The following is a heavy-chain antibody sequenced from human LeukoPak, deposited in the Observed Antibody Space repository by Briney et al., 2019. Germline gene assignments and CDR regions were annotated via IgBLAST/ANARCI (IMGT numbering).Heavy chain of an antibody. CDR1: GFTSRRYT. J-gene: IGHJ6*03. CDR3: AKEGIARAGGGGDYMDA. Sequence: PGGSLRLSCAASGFTSRRYTIHWVRQAPGKGLEWVAFIRYDGSNKYYAGSVKGRFTFSRDNSGNTLYLQVNSLPPEDTPVYWCAKEGIARAGGGGDYMDAWGKGTTVTVSS. CDR2: IRYDGSNK. V-gene: IGHV3-30*02. D-gene: IGHD6-19*01.